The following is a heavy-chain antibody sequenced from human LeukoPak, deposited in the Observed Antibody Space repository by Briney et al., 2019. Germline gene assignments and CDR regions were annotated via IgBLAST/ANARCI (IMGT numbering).Heavy chain of an antibody. V-gene: IGHV3-23*01. J-gene: IGHJ3*02. CDR1: GFTFSNYA. CDR3: ARGSGYSYGSYDAFDI. CDR2: IIGTGAKT. Sequence: RSGGSLRLSCAATGFTFSNYAMIWVRQAPGKGLEWVSVIIGTGAKTHYADSVKGRFTISRDNSKNTLYLQMSSLRSEDTAVYYCARGSGYSYGSYDAFDIWGQGTMVTVSS. D-gene: IGHD5-18*01.